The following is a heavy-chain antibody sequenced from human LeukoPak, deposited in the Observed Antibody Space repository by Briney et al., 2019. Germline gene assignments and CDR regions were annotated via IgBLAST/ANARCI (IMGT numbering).Heavy chain of an antibody. Sequence: ASVKVSCKASGYTFXXXYMHWVRQAPGXXXXWXGWINPNSGGTNYAQKFQGRVTMTRDTSISTAYMELSRLRSDDAAVYYCARGGYYDFWSGITPTFDYWGQGTLVTVSS. J-gene: IGHJ4*02. D-gene: IGHD3-3*01. CDR3: ARGGYYDFWSGITPTFDY. V-gene: IGHV1-2*02. CDR2: INPNSGGT. CDR1: GYTFXXXY.